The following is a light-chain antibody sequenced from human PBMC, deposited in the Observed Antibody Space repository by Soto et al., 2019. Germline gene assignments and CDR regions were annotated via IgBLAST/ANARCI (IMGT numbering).Light chain of an antibody. V-gene: IGKV1-39*01. CDR2: TAS. Sequence: DIQMTQSPSSQPASVGDRVTITCRASQSINSYLNWYQQKPEKAPKRLIYTASSLQSGVPSRFSGSGSETDFTLTITSLQPDDFATYYCQQCFSTPRTVGQGTGVDI. CDR3: QQCFSTPRT. CDR1: QSINSY. J-gene: IGKJ1*01.